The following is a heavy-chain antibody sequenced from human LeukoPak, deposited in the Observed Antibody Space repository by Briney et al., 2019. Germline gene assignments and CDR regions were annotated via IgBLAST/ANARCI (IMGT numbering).Heavy chain of an antibody. V-gene: IGHV1-69*13. CDR1: GGTFNSYA. CDR2: IIPIFGTA. J-gene: IGHJ6*02. CDR3: ARGPYYYDSSGYGPMDV. Sequence: SSVKVSCKASGGTFNSYAISWVRQAPGQGLEWMGGIIPIFGTANYAQKFQGRVTITADESTSTAYMELSSLRSEDTAVYYCARGPYYYDSSGYGPMDVWGQGTTVTVSS. D-gene: IGHD3-22*01.